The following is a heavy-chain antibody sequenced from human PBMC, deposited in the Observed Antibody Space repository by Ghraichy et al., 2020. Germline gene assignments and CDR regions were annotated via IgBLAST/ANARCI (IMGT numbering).Heavy chain of an antibody. J-gene: IGHJ5*02. V-gene: IGHV5-51*01. CDR3: ARGSSGAHQDWFDP. CDR1: GFSFSGYW. CDR2: ISPGDSDT. D-gene: IGHD6-19*01. Sequence: GGSLRLSCKASGFSFSGYWIGWVRQMPGKGLEWMGIISPGDSDTRYSPSFQGQVTISADKSISTAYLQWSSLKTSDTAMYYCARGSSGAHQDWFDPWGQGTLVTVSS.